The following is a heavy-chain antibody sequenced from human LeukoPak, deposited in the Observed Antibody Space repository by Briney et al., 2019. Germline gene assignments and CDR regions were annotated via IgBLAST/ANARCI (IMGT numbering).Heavy chain of an antibody. CDR1: GYSISSGYY. J-gene: IGHJ5*02. CDR3: ARDKGHDYGESWFDP. D-gene: IGHD4-17*01. CDR2: IYHSGSS. V-gene: IGHV4-38-2*02. Sequence: SETLSLTCTVSGYSISSGYYWGWIRQPPGKGLEWIGNIYHSGSSYYNPSLKSRVTISVDTSKNQFSLKLSSATAADTAVYYCARDKGHDYGESWFDPWGQGTLVTVSS.